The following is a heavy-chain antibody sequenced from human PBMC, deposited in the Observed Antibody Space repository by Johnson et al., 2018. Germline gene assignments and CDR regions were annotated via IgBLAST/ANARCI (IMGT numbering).Heavy chain of an antibody. V-gene: IGHV3-9*01. D-gene: IGHD3-16*01. CDR3: ARGGRDHGFDI. CDR2: ISWSSASI. Sequence: VQLVQSGGGWVQPGRSLRLSCAASGITFEEYAMHWVRQVPGKGLEWVSGISWSSASIGYADSVKGRFTISRDNAKSSLYLQMHSRRAEDTAGYYCARGGRDHGFDIWGHGTMATVS. J-gene: IGHJ3*02. CDR1: GITFEEYA.